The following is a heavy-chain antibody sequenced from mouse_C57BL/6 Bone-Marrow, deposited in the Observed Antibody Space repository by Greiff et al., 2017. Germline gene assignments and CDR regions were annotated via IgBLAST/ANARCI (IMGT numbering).Heavy chain of an antibody. Sequence: EVQLQQSGPELVKPGASVKISCKASGYTFTDYYMNWVKQSHGKSLEWIGDINPNNGGTSYNQKFKGKATLTVDTSSSKAYMELRSLTSEDSSVYYCAIDNNGNYPHFDDWGQGTTLTVAS. D-gene: IGHD2-1*01. CDR2: INPNNGGT. V-gene: IGHV1-26*01. CDR1: GYTFTDYY. CDR3: AIDNNGNYPHFDD. J-gene: IGHJ2*01.